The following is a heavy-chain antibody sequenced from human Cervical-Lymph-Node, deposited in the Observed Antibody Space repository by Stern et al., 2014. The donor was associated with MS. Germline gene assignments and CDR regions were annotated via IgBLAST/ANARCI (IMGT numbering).Heavy chain of an antibody. V-gene: IGHV4-61*02. J-gene: IGHJ3*01. D-gene: IGHD2-21*02. CDR2: IYTSGSA. CDR3: ARGDRRLRAFDL. CDR1: GASMTTGSYY. Sequence: QLQLQESGPGLVKPSQTLSLTCTVSGASMTTGSYYWNWIRQPAGKGVEWIGQIYTSGSASYHPSLKKRLSMSVDTSKNQFPLILSSVTAADTAVYYCARGDRRLRAFDLWGQGTMVTVSS.